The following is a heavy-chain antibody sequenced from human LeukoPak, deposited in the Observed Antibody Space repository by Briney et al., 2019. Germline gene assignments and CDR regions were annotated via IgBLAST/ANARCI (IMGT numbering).Heavy chain of an antibody. CDR3: ARARGGYCSSTSCRAPNWFDP. CDR2: IYYSGNT. CDR1: GGPVNSYY. D-gene: IGHD2-2*01. Sequence: SATLSLTCTVSGGPVNSYYWSWFRQPPGKGLEWIGYIYYSGNTNNNPSLESRVTISVDTSKNQFSLKLSSVTAADTAVYYCARARGGYCSSTSCRAPNWFDPWGQGTLVSVSS. V-gene: IGHV4-59*02. J-gene: IGHJ5*02.